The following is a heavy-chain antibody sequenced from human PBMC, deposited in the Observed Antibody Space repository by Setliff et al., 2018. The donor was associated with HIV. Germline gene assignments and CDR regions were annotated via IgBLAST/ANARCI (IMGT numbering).Heavy chain of an antibody. CDR3: ARRVVITTGSYYFDY. V-gene: IGHV4-30-4*08. J-gene: IGHJ4*02. Sequence: NPSETLSLTCTVSGGSISSGDYYWSWIRQPPGKGLEWIGYIYYTGSTYYNPSLKSRVTISVDTSKNQFSLKLSSVTPADTAVYYCARRVVITTGSYYFDYWGQGTLVTVSS. D-gene: IGHD3-22*01. CDR2: IYYTGST. CDR1: GGSISSGDYY.